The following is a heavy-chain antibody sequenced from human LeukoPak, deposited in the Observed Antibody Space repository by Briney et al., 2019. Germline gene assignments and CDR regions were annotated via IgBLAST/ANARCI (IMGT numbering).Heavy chain of an antibody. D-gene: IGHD4-23*01. CDR2: ISAYNGNT. V-gene: IGHV1-18*01. CDR1: GYTFTSYA. J-gene: IGHJ4*02. CDR3: ARSKGLRSVGGFDY. Sequence: ASVKVSCKASGYTFTSYAMHWVRQAPGQRLEWMGWISAYNGNTNYAQKLQGRVTMTTDTSTSTAYMELRSLRSDDTAVYYCARSKGLRSVGGFDYWGQGTLVTVSS.